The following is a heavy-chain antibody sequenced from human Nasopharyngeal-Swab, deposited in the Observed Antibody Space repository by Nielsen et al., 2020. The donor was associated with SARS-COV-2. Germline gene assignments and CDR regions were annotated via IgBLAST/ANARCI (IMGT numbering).Heavy chain of an antibody. V-gene: IGHV3-33*01. CDR3: ARDLPIYSGYDLVDY. J-gene: IGHJ4*02. CDR2: IWYDGSNK. CDR1: GFTFSSYG. D-gene: IGHD5-12*01. Sequence: GESLKISCAASGFTFSSYGMHWVRQAPGKGLEWVAVIWYDGSNKYYAHSVKGRFTISSDNSKNTLYLQMNSLRAADTAVYYCARDLPIYSGYDLVDYWGQGTLVTVSS.